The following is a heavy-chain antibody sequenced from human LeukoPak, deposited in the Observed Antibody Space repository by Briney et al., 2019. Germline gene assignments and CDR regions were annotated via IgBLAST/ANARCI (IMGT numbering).Heavy chain of an antibody. CDR3: ARGPPPRIAVADDY. J-gene: IGHJ4*02. CDR2: IYHSGST. D-gene: IGHD6-19*01. V-gene: IGHV4-38-2*02. CDR1: GYSISSGYY. Sequence: SETLSLTCTVSGYSISSGYYWGWIRQPPGKGLEWIGSIYHSGSTYYNPSLKSRVTISVDTSKNQFSLKLSSVTAADTAVYYCARGPPPRIAVADDYWGQGTLVTVSS.